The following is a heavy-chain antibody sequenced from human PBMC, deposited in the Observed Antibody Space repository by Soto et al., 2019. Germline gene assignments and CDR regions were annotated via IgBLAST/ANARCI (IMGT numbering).Heavy chain of an antibody. CDR1: GGSINDFAYY. D-gene: IGHD3-16*01. V-gene: IGHV4-39*01. Sequence: NPSETLSLTCTVSGGSINDFAYYWGWIRQPPGKGLEWIGTVYHNENTYYNPSLKSRVTISVDTAKNQFSLNLRSVTAADTAIYFCARRERYYGSPGWFDPWGQGALVTVS. CDR3: ARRERYYGSPGWFDP. J-gene: IGHJ5*02. CDR2: VYHNENT.